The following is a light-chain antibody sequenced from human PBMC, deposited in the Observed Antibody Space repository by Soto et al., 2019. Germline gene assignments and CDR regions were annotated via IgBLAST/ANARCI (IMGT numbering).Light chain of an antibody. CDR2: SAS. V-gene: IGKV3-15*01. Sequence: EIAMTQSPATLSVSPGERATLSCRASQSISTELAWYQQIPGQPPRLLIYSASTRATGVPARFXGXXXXXXXXXXXXXXQSEDFAIXYCXQXHNWPLTFGQXTRLE. CDR3: XQXHNWPLT. CDR1: QSISTE. J-gene: IGKJ2*01.